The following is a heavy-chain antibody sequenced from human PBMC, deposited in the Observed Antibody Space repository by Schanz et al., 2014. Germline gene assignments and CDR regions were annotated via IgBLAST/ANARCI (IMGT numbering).Heavy chain of an antibody. CDR3: TTGGRRGYSHYFYGMDV. Sequence: EVQLVASGGGLVKPGGSLRLSCAVSGLTFSSAWMSWVRQAPGKGLEWVGRIKTKTDGGTTDYAAPVKGRFTISRDDSTNTLYLQMNSLKTEDTAVYYCTTGGRRGYSHYFYGMDVWGQGTTVTVSS. J-gene: IGHJ6*02. V-gene: IGHV3-15*01. CDR1: GLTFSSAW. CDR2: IKTKTDGGTT. D-gene: IGHD5-18*01.